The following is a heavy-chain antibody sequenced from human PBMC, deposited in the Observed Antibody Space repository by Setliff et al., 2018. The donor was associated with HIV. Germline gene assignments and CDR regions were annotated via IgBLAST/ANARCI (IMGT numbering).Heavy chain of an antibody. V-gene: IGHV4-59*08. Sequence: SETLSLTCTVSGGSISSYYWSWIRQPPGEGLEWIGYIFYTESTNYTPSIKSTNYNPSLKSRVTISMDTSKNQFSLNLNSVTATDTAVYYCAKRTFGSGRLDPWGQGTLVTVSS. J-gene: IGHJ5*02. CDR2: IFYTESTNYTPSIKST. CDR1: GGSISSYY. D-gene: IGHD3-16*01. CDR3: AKRTFGSGRLDP.